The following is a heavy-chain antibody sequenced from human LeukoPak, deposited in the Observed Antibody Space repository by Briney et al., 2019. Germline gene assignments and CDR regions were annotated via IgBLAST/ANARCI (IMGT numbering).Heavy chain of an antibody. V-gene: IGHV1-2*04. CDR1: GYTFTGYY. Sequence: GASVKVSCKASGYTFTGYYMHWVRQAPGQGLEWMGWINPNSGGTNYAQKFQGWVTMTRDTSICTAYMELSRLRSDDTAVYYCARKGIYYDSSGYYSRHDAFDIWGQGTMVTVSS. J-gene: IGHJ3*02. D-gene: IGHD3-22*01. CDR2: INPNSGGT. CDR3: ARKGIYYDSSGYYSRHDAFDI.